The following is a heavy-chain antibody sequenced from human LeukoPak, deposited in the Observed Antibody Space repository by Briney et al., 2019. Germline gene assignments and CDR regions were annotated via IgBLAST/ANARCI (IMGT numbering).Heavy chain of an antibody. D-gene: IGHD6-19*01. CDR3: ARDRSSGWSPFDY. CDR2: IWYDGSNK. Sequence: GGSLRLSCAASGFTFGSYGLHWVRQAPGKGLEWVAVIWYDGSNKYYADSVKGRFTISRDNSKNTLYLQMNSLRAEDTAVYYCARDRSSGWSPFDYWGQGTLVTVSS. V-gene: IGHV3-33*01. J-gene: IGHJ4*02. CDR1: GFTFGSYG.